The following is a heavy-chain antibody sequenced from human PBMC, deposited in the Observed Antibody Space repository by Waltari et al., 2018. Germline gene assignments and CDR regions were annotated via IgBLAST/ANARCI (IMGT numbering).Heavy chain of an antibody. CDR1: GGTFSSYA. D-gene: IGHD2-21*02. J-gene: IGHJ3*02. CDR2: IIPIFGTA. CDR3: ARDLPTLAYCGGDCYSGNAFDI. Sequence: QVPLVQSGAEVKKPGSSVKVSCKAPGGTFSSYAISWVRQAPGQGFEAMGGIIPIFGTANYAQKFQGRVTITADESTSTAYMELSSLRSEDTAVYYCARDLPTLAYCGGDCYSGNAFDIWGQGTMVTVSS. V-gene: IGHV1-69*01.